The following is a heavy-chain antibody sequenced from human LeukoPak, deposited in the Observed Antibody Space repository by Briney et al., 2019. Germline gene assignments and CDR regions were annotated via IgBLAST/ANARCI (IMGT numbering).Heavy chain of an antibody. CDR3: AREGYSSGWYPITSYYYYYYYMDV. Sequence: SETLSLTCTVSGGSISSYYWSWIRQPPGKGLEWIGYIYYSGSANYHPSLKSRVTISVDTSKNQFSLKLSSVTAADTAVYYCAREGYSSGWYPITSYYYYYYYMDVWGKGTTVTVSS. J-gene: IGHJ6*03. D-gene: IGHD6-19*01. CDR2: IYYSGSA. V-gene: IGHV4-59*12. CDR1: GGSISSYY.